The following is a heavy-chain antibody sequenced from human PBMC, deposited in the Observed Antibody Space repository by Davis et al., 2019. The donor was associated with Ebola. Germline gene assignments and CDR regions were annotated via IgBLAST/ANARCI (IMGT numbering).Heavy chain of an antibody. V-gene: IGHV4-34*01. CDR1: GGSISSYY. CDR2: INHSGST. CDR3: ASSSGGSWYYFDY. J-gene: IGHJ4*02. D-gene: IGHD2-15*01. Sequence: PSETLSLTCTVSGGSISSYYWSWIRQPPGKGLEWIGEINHSGSTNYNPSLKSRVTISVDTSKNQFSLKLSSVTAADTAVYYCASSSGGSWYYFDYWGQGTLVTVSS.